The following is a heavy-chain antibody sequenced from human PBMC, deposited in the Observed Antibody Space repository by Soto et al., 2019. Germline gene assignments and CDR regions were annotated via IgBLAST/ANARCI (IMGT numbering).Heavy chain of an antibody. CDR1: GGSFSGYY. J-gene: IGHJ6*02. CDR3: AKIRGVTSYYYYGMDV. V-gene: IGHV4-34*01. CDR2: INHSGST. D-gene: IGHD3-10*01. Sequence: SETLSLTCAVYGGSFSGYYWSWIRQPPGKGLEWIGEINHSGSTNYNPSLKSRVTISVDTSKNQFSLKLSSVTAADTAVYYCAKIRGVTSYYYYGMDVWGQGTTVNVS.